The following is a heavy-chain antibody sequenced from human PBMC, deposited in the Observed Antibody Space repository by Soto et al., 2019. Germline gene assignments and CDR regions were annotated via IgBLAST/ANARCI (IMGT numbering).Heavy chain of an antibody. CDR2: IMPGGNT. D-gene: IGHD3-10*01. CDR3: AKVSYY. CDR1: GFTFSNSA. V-gene: IGHV3-23*01. J-gene: IGHJ4*02. Sequence: GGSLRLSCATSGFTFSNSATTWVRQAPGEGLEWVSTIMPGGNTHYADSVKGRVTISRDDSKNTMYLQMDSLRADDTAVYYCAKVSYYWGRGPLVTVSS.